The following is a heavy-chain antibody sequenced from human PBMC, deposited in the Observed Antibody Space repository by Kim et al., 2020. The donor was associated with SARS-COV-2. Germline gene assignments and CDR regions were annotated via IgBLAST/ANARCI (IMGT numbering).Heavy chain of an antibody. D-gene: IGHD6-19*01. CDR3: AKSRYPFAYSSGWPDFDY. Sequence: GGSLRLSCAASGFTFSSYAMSWVRQAPGKGLEWVSAISGSGGSTYYADSVKGRFTISRDNSKNTLYLQMNSLRAEDTAVYYCAKSRYPFAYSSGWPDFDYWGQGTLVTVSS. J-gene: IGHJ4*02. CDR1: GFTFSSYA. CDR2: ISGSGGST. V-gene: IGHV3-23*01.